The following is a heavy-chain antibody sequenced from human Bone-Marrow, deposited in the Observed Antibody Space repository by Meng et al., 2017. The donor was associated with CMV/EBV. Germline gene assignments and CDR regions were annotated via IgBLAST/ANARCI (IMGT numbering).Heavy chain of an antibody. V-gene: IGHV3-33*06. D-gene: IGHD5-18*01. J-gene: IGHJ4*02. CDR1: GFTFNNYG. CDR3: AKWGMDTAMVYYFDH. Sequence: GESLKIPCTASGFTFNNYGMHWVRQAPGKGLEWVALIWYDGSNKYYAESVKGRFTISRDDSKNTLYLQMDSLRAEDTAVYFCAKWGMDTAMVYYFDHWGQGPLVTVSS. CDR2: IWYDGSNK.